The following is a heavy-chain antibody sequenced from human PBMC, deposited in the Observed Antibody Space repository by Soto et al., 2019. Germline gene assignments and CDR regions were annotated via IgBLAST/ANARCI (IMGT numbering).Heavy chain of an antibody. D-gene: IGHD3-10*01. Sequence: SETLSLTCTISGGSISSYYWSWIRQPPGKGLEWIGYIYYSGSANYNPSLKSRVTISIDTSKNQLSLKLSSVTAADTAMYYCARDRPVRAHSSYYGMDVWGQGTTVTVSS. CDR3: ARDRPVRAHSSYYGMDV. J-gene: IGHJ6*02. CDR2: IYYSGSA. CDR1: GGSISSYY. V-gene: IGHV4-59*01.